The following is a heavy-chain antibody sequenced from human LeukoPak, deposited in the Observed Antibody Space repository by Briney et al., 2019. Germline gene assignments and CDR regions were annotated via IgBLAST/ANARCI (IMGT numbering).Heavy chain of an antibody. Sequence: GGSLRLSCAASGFTFSSYSMNWVRQAPGKGLEWVSSISSSSSYIYYADSVKGRFTISRDNAKNSLYLQMNSLGAEDTAVYYCARGLVGARRAYAFDIWGQGTMVTVSS. D-gene: IGHD1-26*01. V-gene: IGHV3-21*01. CDR1: GFTFSSYS. J-gene: IGHJ3*02. CDR3: ARGLVGARRAYAFDI. CDR2: ISSSSSYI.